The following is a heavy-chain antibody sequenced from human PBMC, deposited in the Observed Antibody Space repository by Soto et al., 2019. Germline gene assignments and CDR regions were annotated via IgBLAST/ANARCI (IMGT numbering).Heavy chain of an antibody. Sequence: GGSLRLSCAASGFTFSSYSMNWVRQAPGKGLEWVSYISSSSSTTYYADSVKGRFTISRDNAKNSLYLQMKRLRAEDTAVYYCARDGVVVVPAAMGPFDAFDIWGQGTMVTVSS. J-gene: IGHJ3*02. D-gene: IGHD2-2*01. CDR2: ISSSSSTT. V-gene: IGHV3-48*01. CDR3: ARDGVVVVPAAMGPFDAFDI. CDR1: GFTFSSYS.